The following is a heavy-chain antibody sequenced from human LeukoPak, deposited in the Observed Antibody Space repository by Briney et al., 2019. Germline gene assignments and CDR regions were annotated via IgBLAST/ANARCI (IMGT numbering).Heavy chain of an antibody. D-gene: IGHD3-10*01. CDR3: ASWYGSFDP. J-gene: IGHJ5*02. CDR1: GGSIIIRRFY. CDR2: MFYNGTT. V-gene: IGHV4-39*07. Sequence: SETLSLTCTVSGGSIIIRRFYWGWIRQPPGEGLEWIGSMFYNGTTYYNPSLKSRVTISVGTSKNQFSLRLSSVTAADTAVYYCASWYGSFDPWGQGTLVTVSS.